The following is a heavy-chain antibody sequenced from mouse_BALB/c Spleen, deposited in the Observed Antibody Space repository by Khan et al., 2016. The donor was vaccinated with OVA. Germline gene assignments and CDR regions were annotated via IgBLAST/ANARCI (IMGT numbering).Heavy chain of an antibody. Sequence: QVQLKQSGAELARPGASVKMSCKASGYTFTSYTIHWIKKRPGQGLEWIGYINPSNGYTNYNQKFKDKATSTTDKSSTTAYLQLSSLTSDDSAVYNCVRDGAYHRNDGWFAYWGQGTLVTVSA. J-gene: IGHJ3*01. CDR3: VRDGAYHRNDGWFAY. CDR1: GYTFTSYT. CDR2: INPSNGYT. V-gene: IGHV1-4*01. D-gene: IGHD2-14*01.